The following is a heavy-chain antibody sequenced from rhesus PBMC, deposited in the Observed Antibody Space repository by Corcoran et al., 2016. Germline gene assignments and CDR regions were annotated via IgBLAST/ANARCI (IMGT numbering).Heavy chain of an antibody. D-gene: IGHD6-13*01. CDR1: GYSFTRRW. J-gene: IGHJ4*01. CDR3: AKNLGIAAGLDY. Sequence: EVQLVQSGADVKRPGESLRISCMTSGYSFTRRWISWVRQMPGKGLEWMGSIYPGDSDTRYNPSFQGHVTISADKSISTTYLQWSGLKASDTATYYCAKNLGIAAGLDYWGQGVLVTVSS. V-gene: IGHV5S1*01. CDR2: IYPGDSDT.